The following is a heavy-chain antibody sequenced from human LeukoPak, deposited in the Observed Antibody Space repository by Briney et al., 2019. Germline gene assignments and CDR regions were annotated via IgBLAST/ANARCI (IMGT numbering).Heavy chain of an antibody. J-gene: IGHJ4*02. CDR3: AKARGYCSSTSCFRPFDY. D-gene: IGHD2-2*01. V-gene: IGHV3-30*02. CDR1: GFTFSYYG. Sequence: GGSLRLSCAASGFTFSYYGMHWVRQAPGRGLEWVAFIRYDGSNKYYADPVKGRFTISRDNSKNTLYLQMNSLRAEDTAVYYCAKARGYCSSTSCFRPFDYWAREPWSPSPQ. CDR2: IRYDGSNK.